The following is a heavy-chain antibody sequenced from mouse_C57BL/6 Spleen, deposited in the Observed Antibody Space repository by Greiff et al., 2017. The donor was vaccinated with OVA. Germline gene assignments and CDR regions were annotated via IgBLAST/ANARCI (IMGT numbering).Heavy chain of an antibody. Sequence: QVQLQQPGAELVMPGASVKLSCKVSGYTFTSYWMHWVKQRPGQSLEWIGAIDPSDIYTNYNQNVKRKSTLTVDKTSSTAYMPLSSLTSEDSAVYYCTRSTMIRDAMDCWGQGTSVTVSS. CDR1: GYTFTSYW. CDR3: TRSTMIRDAMDC. CDR2: IDPSDIYT. D-gene: IGHD2-4*01. J-gene: IGHJ4*01. V-gene: IGHV1-69*01.